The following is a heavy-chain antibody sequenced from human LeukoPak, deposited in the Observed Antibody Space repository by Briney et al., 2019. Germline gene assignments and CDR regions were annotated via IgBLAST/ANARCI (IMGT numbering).Heavy chain of an antibody. Sequence: GGSLRLSRAASGFTFSSYSMNWVRQAPGKGLEWVSYISSSSSTIYYADSVKGRFTISRDNAKNSLYLQMNSLRAEDTAVYYCARMRPFDIWGQGTMVTVSS. CDR3: ARMRPFDI. J-gene: IGHJ3*02. CDR2: ISSSSSTI. V-gene: IGHV3-48*04. CDR1: GFTFSSYS.